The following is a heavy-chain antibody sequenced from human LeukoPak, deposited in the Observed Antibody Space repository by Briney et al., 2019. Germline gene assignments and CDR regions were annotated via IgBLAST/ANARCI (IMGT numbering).Heavy chain of an antibody. V-gene: IGHV3-21*01. CDR1: GFTFSSYS. Sequence: NPGGSLRLSCAASGFTFSSYSMNWVRQAPGKGLEWVSSISSSSSYIYYADSVKGRFTISRDNAKNSLYLQMNSLRAEDTAVYYCARDGPDGFYFDYWGQGTLVTVSS. J-gene: IGHJ4*02. CDR2: ISSSSSYI. CDR3: ARDGPDGFYFDY.